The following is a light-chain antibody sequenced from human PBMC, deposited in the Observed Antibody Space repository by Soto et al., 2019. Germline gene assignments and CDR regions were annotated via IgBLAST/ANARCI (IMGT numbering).Light chain of an antibody. CDR2: LGS. Sequence: DIVMTQSPLSLPVTPGEPASISCRSSQSLLHLNGNTYLDWYLQKPGQSPQLLIYLGSNRASGVPDRFSGSGSGTDFTLKISRVEAEDVGIYYCMQALQHPVTFGQGTRLEIK. J-gene: IGKJ5*01. CDR1: QSLLHLNGNTY. V-gene: IGKV2-28*01. CDR3: MQALQHPVT.